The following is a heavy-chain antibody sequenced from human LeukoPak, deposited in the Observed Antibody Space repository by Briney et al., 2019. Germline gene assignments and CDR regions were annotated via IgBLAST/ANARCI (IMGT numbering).Heavy chain of an antibody. D-gene: IGHD2/OR15-2a*01. V-gene: IGHV4-59*01. Sequence: SETVSLICTVYAFSISIYYWRWLRQPPGKGRVCLGYIYYSGTTKYNPSLKNRVSISVDTSKNHLSLNLSSVTAADTAVYYRARPRRIYGDYEMDVWGKGTMVTVSS. CDR3: ARPRRIYGDYEMDV. J-gene: IGHJ6*04. CDR2: IYYSGTT. CDR1: AFSISIYY.